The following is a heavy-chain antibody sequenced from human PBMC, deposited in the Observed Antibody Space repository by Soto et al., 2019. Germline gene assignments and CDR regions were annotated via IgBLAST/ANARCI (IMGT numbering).Heavy chain of an antibody. Sequence: SETLSLTCTVSGGSISSYYWSWIRQPPGKGLEWIGYIYYSGSTNYNPSLKSRVTISADTSKNQFSLKLSSVTAADTAVYYCARGLYYYYYYMDVWGKGTTVTVSS. J-gene: IGHJ6*03. V-gene: IGHV4-59*01. CDR2: IYYSGST. CDR1: GGSISSYY. CDR3: ARGLYYYYYYMDV.